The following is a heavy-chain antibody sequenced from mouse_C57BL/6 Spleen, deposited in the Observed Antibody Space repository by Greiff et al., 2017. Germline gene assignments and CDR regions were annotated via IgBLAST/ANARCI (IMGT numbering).Heavy chain of an antibody. J-gene: IGHJ4*01. CDR2: ISYDGSN. V-gene: IGHV3-6*01. Sequence: VQLKESGPGLVKPSQSLSLTCSVTGYSITSGYYWNWIRQFPGNKLEWMGYISYDGSNNYNPSLKNRISITRDTSKNQFFLKLNSVTTEDTATYYCARDLEDNYALYYAMDYWGQGTSVTVSS. CDR3: ARDLEDNYALYYAMDY. D-gene: IGHD1-3*01. CDR1: GYSITSGYY.